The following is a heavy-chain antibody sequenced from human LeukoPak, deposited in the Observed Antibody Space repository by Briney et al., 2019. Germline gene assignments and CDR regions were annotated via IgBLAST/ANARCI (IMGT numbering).Heavy chain of an antibody. CDR2: ISSSGFTI. CDR3: ARMYSSGWNY. V-gene: IGHV3-11*04. D-gene: IGHD6-19*01. J-gene: IGHJ4*02. CDR1: GFIFSDYY. Sequence: GGSLRLSCAASGFIFSDYYMSWIRQAPGKGLEWVSYISSSGFTIYYADSVKGRFTISRDNAKNSLYLQMNSLRVEDTAVYYCARMYSSGWNYWGQGTLVTVSS.